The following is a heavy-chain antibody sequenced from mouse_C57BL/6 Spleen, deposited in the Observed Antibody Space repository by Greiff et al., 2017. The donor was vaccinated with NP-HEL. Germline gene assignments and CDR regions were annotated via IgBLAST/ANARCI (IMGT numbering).Heavy chain of an antibody. CDR2: IDPETGGT. J-gene: IGHJ2*01. CDR3: TSENFYFDY. V-gene: IGHV1-15*01. CDR1: GYTFTDYE. Sequence: QVQLQQSGAELVRPGASVTLSCKASGYTFTDYEMHWVKQTPVHGLEWIGAIDPETGGTAYNQKFKGKAILTADKSSSTAYMELRSLTSEDSAVYYCTSENFYFDYWGQGTTLTVSS.